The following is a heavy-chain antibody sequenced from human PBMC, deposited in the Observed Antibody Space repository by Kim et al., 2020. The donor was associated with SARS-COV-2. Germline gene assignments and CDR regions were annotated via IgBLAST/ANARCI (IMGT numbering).Heavy chain of an antibody. V-gene: IGHV1-3*01. CDR1: GYTFTSYA. CDR3: ARTAKWFGGHGGSKTFDY. J-gene: IGHJ4*02. D-gene: IGHD3-10*01. Sequence: ASVKVSCKASGYTFTSYAMHWVRQAPGQRLEWMGWINAGNGNTKYSQKFQGRVTITRDTSASTAYMELSSLRSEDTAVYYCARTAKWFGGHGGSKTFDYWGQGTLVTVSS. CDR2: INAGNGNT.